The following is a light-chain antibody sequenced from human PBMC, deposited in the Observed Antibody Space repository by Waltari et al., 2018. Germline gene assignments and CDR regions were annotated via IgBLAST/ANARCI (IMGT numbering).Light chain of an antibody. V-gene: IGKV3-11*01. CDR3: QQRSKWPPELT. J-gene: IGKJ4*01. CDR2: GAS. Sequence: EIVLTQSPATLALSPGARATLPCRASQSVRNYLAGYQQKPGQAPRLLIYGASNRATGIPARFSGSGSGTDFTLTISSLEPEDFAVYYCQQRSKWPPELTFGGGTKVEIK. CDR1: QSVRNY.